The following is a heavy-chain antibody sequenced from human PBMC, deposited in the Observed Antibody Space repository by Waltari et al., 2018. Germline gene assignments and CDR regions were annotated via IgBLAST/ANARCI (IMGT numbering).Heavy chain of an antibody. CDR3: AKDSGIFTMIVVAPTLGFDY. J-gene: IGHJ4*02. D-gene: IGHD3-22*01. V-gene: IGHV3-23*01. CDR1: GFTFSSYA. Sequence: EVQLLESGGGLVKPGGSLRLSCAASGFTFSSYAMSWVRQAPGKGLEWVSAIKGSGGITYYADAVKGRFTISRDNSKNTLYLQMNSLRAEDTAVYYCAKDSGIFTMIVVAPTLGFDYWGQGTLVTVSS. CDR2: IKGSGGIT.